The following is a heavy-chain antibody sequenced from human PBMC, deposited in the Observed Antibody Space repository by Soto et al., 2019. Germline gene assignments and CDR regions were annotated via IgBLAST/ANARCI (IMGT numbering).Heavy chain of an antibody. V-gene: IGHV4-4*02. D-gene: IGHD2-2*03. CDR2: IYHSGST. Sequence: SETQSLTCAVSSGSIRSSNWWSWVRQPPGKGLEWIGEIYHSGSTNYNPSLKSRVTISVDKSKDQFSLKLSSETAADTAVYYCARDEGRLDKYFQHWGQGTLVTVSS. CDR3: ARDEGRLDKYFQH. CDR1: SGSIRSSNW. J-gene: IGHJ1*01.